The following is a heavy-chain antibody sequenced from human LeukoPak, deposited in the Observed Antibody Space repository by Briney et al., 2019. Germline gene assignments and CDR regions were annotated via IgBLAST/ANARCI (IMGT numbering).Heavy chain of an antibody. Sequence: SETLSLTCAVYGGSFSGYYWSWIRQPPGKGLEWIGEINHSGSTNYNPSLKSRVTISVDTSKNQFSLKLSSVTAADTAVYYCASVDYYDSSRAFDIWGQGTMVTVSS. CDR3: ASVDYYDSSRAFDI. V-gene: IGHV4-34*01. CDR1: GGSFSGYY. D-gene: IGHD3-22*01. J-gene: IGHJ3*02. CDR2: INHSGST.